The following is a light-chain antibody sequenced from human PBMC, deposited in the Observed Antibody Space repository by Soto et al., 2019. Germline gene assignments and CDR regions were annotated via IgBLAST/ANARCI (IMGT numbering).Light chain of an antibody. CDR3: QQHNDYTAVT. CDR2: DAS. CDR1: QTISSS. J-gene: IGKJ2*01. V-gene: IGKV1-5*01. Sequence: DIQMTQSPSTLSASVEDRVTITCRASQTISSSLAWYQHKPGKAPKLLIFDASTLQTGVPSRFSGSGFGTEFTLTITGLQPDDFATYYCQQHNDYTAVTFGQGTKLEIK.